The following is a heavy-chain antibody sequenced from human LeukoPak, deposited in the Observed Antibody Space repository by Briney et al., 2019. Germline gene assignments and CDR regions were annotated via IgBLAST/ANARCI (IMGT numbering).Heavy chain of an antibody. CDR1: GGSFSGYH. CDR3: ASGVVTPYYYYGMDV. Sequence: SETLSLTCAVYGGSFSGYHWSWIRQPPGKGLEWIGYIYYSGSTNYNPSLKSRVTISVDTSKNQFSLKLSSVTTADTAVYYCASGVVTPYYYYGMDVWGQGTTVTVSS. D-gene: IGHD4-23*01. CDR2: IYYSGST. J-gene: IGHJ6*02. V-gene: IGHV4-59*01.